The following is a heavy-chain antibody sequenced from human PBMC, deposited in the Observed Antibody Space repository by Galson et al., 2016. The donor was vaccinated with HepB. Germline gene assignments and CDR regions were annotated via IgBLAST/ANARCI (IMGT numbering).Heavy chain of an antibody. V-gene: IGHV3-9*01. CDR1: GFTFDDYA. CDR3: ARGRAARSPFDY. J-gene: IGHJ4*02. CDR2: ISWNSDNI. D-gene: IGHD6-6*01. Sequence: SLRLSCAASGFTFDDYAMHWVRQAPGKGLEWVSGISWNSDNIDYADSVKGRFTISRDNAKNSLYLQMNSLRAEDTAVYYCARGRAARSPFDYWGQGTLVTVSS.